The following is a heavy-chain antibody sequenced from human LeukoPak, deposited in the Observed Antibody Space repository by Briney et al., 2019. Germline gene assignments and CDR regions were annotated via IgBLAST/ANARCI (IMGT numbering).Heavy chain of an antibody. CDR1: GGSISSGDYY. CDR3: ARDGVVVPASYAFDI. CDR2: IYYSGST. D-gene: IGHD2-2*01. Sequence: KSSQTLSLTCTVSGGSISSGDYYWSWTRQPPGKGLEWIGYIYYSGSTYYNPSLKSRVTISVDTSKNQFSLKLSSVTAADTAVYYCARDGVVVPASYAFDIWGQGTMVTVSS. V-gene: IGHV4-30-4*01. J-gene: IGHJ3*02.